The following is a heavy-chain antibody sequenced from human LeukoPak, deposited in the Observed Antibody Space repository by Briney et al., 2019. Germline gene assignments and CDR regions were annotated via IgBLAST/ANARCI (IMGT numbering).Heavy chain of an antibody. CDR2: IIPIFGTA. V-gene: IGHV1-69*01. Sequence: GASVKVSCKASGGTFSSYAISWVRQAPGQGLEWMGGIIPIFGTANYAQKFQGRVTITADESTSTAYMELSSLRSEDTAVYYCARDYCSSTSCDGGSWNWFDPWGQGTLVTVSS. J-gene: IGHJ5*02. D-gene: IGHD2-2*01. CDR1: GGTFSSYA. CDR3: ARDYCSSTSCDGGSWNWFDP.